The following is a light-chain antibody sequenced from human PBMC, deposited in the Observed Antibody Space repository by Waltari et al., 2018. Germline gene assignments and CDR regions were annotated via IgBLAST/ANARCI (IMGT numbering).Light chain of an antibody. V-gene: IGKV3-15*01. CDR3: QQYNNWPRT. J-gene: IGKJ2*01. CDR1: QRVSSN. Sequence: EIVMTQSPATLSVSPGERATLSCRASQRVSSNLAWYQQKPGQAPRLLIYGASTRATGIPARFSGSVSGTEFTLTISSLQSEDFAVYYCQQYNNWPRTFGQGTKLEIK. CDR2: GAS.